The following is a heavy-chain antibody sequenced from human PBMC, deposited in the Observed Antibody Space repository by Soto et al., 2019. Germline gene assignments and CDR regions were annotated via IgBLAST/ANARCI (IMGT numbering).Heavy chain of an antibody. CDR2: IYPGDSDT. Sequence: GESLKISCKGSGYSFASQWIGWVRQMPGEGLEWMGVIYPGDSDTRYSPSFEGQVTISADKSISTAYLQWNSLKASDTAMYFCASGPSSYDIWTSYYALYFDYWGQGTLVTVSS. V-gene: IGHV5-51*01. CDR1: GYSFASQW. D-gene: IGHD3-9*01. CDR3: ASGPSSYDIWTSYYALYFDY. J-gene: IGHJ4*02.